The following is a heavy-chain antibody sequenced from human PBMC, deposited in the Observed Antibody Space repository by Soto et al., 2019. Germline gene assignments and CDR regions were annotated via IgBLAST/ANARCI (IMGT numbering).Heavy chain of an antibody. CDR2: LVVGTGST. CDR3: AIGAYCSGGSCSDYYYYYYGMDL. V-gene: IGHV1-58*01. D-gene: IGHD2-15*01. CDR1: GFTFRSSA. Sequence: GASVKVSCKTSGFTFRSSAVQWVRQARGQRLEWIGWLVVGTGSTNYAQKFQQRVTISSDRSTNTVSMELSSLTSEDTVVYYCAIGAYCSGGSCSDYYYYYYGMDLWGQGTTVTVSS. J-gene: IGHJ6*02.